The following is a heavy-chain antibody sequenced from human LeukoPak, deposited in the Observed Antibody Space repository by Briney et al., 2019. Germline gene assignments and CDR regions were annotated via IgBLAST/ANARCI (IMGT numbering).Heavy chain of an antibody. CDR2: VSYLGSKT. J-gene: IGHJ4*02. Sequence: GGSLRLSCAASGFTFSSFAIHWVRQAPGRGLEWVATVSYLGSKTYYADSVKGRFTISRDNSKNTLYLQMNSLRAEDTAVYYCARETGSYDSNGYYSYWGQGTLVTVSS. CDR3: ARETGSYDSNGYYSY. V-gene: IGHV3-30*04. CDR1: GFTFSSFA. D-gene: IGHD3-22*01.